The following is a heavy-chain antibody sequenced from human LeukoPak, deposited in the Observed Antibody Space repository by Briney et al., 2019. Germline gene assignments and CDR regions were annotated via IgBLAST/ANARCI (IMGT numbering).Heavy chain of an antibody. CDR2: INSGGST. V-gene: IGHV3-66*01. CDR3: ARSRGGGYSGYPIDY. J-gene: IGHJ4*02. D-gene: IGHD5-12*01. CDR1: GFTVSSNY. Sequence: GGSLRLSCTASGFTVSSNYMSWVRQAPGKGLEWVSVINSGGSTYYADSVKGRFTISRDNSKNTLYLQMNSLRAEDTAVYYCARSRGGGYSGYPIDYWGQGTLVTVSS.